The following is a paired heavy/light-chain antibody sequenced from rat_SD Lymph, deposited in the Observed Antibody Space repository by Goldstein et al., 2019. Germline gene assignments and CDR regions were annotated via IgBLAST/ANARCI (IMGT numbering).Heavy chain of an antibody. CDR2: INTYSGKP. D-gene: IGHD1-3*01. CDR1: GFTFTDYA. Sequence: QIQLVQSGPELKKPGESVKISCKASGFTFTDYAMHWVKQAPGKGLKWMGWINTYSGKPTYADDFKERFVFSLEASVSTANLQISNLKNADTATYFCARLLTTVATDYWGQGVMVTVSS. J-gene: IGHJ2*01. CDR3: ARLLTTVATDY. V-gene: IGHV9-4*01.
Light chain of an antibody. Sequence: EIVLTQSPTTMAASPGEKVTITCRATSSVSYMHWFQQKSGTSPKPWIYDTSKLASGVPDRFSGSGSGTSYSLTISSMEAEDAATYYCLQRSSYPWTFGGGTKLELK. J-gene: IGKJ1*01. V-gene: IGKV4S12*01. CDR1: SSVSY. CDR2: DTS. CDR3: LQRSSYPWT.